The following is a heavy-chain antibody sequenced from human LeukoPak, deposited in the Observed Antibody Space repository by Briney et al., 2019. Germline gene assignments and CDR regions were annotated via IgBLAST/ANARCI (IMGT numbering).Heavy chain of an antibody. Sequence: GGSLRLSCAASGVTLRSYNMMGVRQAPGKGLEWVSSISSSSSYIYYADSVKGRFTISRDNAKKSLYLQMNSLRAEDTAVYYCVGPHSISGWLFHYWSQGTLVTVSS. D-gene: IGHD6-19*01. CDR1: GVTLRSYN. V-gene: IGHV3-21*01. J-gene: IGHJ4*02. CDR2: ISSSSSYI. CDR3: VGPHSISGWLFHY.